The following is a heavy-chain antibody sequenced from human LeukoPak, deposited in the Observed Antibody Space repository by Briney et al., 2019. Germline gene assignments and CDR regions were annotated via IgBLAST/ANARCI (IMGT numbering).Heavy chain of an antibody. CDR1: GDTVSSNSAA. V-gene: IGHV6-1*01. J-gene: IGHJ3*02. Sequence: SQTLSLTCAISGDTVSSNSAAWHWIRQSPARGLEWLGRTYDRSNGYNDYAVSVKSRITINPDTSKNQFSLQLNPVTPEDTAVYYCARDPGVPAVIRLGESNDAFDIWGQGTMVTVSS. CDR3: ARDPGVPAVIRLGESNDAFDI. D-gene: IGHD3-16*01. CDR2: TYDRSNGYN.